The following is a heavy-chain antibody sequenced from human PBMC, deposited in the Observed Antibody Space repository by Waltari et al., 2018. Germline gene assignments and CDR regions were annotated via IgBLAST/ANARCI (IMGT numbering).Heavy chain of an antibody. CDR3: VTGSVDSRSWYEFDY. D-gene: IGHD6-13*01. J-gene: IGHJ4*02. CDR1: DVSIGTSY. Sequence: QVQLQESGPGLVKPSETLSLTCTVSDVSIGTSYWTWIRQSPGMGLEWIGYIYYNGYTIYNPSLKSRITISLDTSKSQFSLSLYSVTAADTAVYYCVTGSVDSRSWYEFDYWGQGTLVTV. CDR2: IYYNGYT. V-gene: IGHV4-59*01.